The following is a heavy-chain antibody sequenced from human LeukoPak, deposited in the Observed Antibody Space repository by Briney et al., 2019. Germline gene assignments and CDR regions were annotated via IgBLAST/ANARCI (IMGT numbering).Heavy chain of an antibody. Sequence: SQTLSLTCTVSGGSIRSGDYYWSWIRQPPGKDLEWIGYIYYSGSTYYNPSLKSRVTISVDTSKNQFSLKLSSVTAADTAVYYCARVDVWFGYNFDYWGQGTLVTVSS. CDR2: IYYSGST. J-gene: IGHJ4*02. V-gene: IGHV4-30-4*01. CDR3: ARVDVWFGYNFDY. D-gene: IGHD3-10*01. CDR1: GGSIRSGDYY.